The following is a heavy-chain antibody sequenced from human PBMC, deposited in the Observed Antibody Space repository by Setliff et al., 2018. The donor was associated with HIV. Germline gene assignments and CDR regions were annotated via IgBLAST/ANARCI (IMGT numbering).Heavy chain of an antibody. J-gene: IGHJ5*02. D-gene: IGHD3-10*01. CDR1: GHSITSDYQ. V-gene: IGHV4-38-2*02. Sequence: KPSETLSLTCTVSGHSITSDYQWGWIRQPPGKGLEWIGSIYHSGSTYYNPSLKSRVTISVDTSKNQFSLELSSVTTTDTAVYYCARSTYYYGSGKGSGWFDPWGQGTLVTVSS. CDR3: ARSTYYYGSGKGSGWFDP. CDR2: IYHSGST.